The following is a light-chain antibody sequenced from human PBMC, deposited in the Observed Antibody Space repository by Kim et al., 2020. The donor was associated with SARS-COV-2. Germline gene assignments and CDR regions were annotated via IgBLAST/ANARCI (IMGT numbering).Light chain of an antibody. V-gene: IGLV1-40*01. CDR3: QSYGNTLSASV. Sequence: VPTRCSGSTARIGADFDVHRDRQLPGTAPQLLIFGHNNLPSGVPDRFSGSLSGTSASLVITGLQPEDEGDYDCQSYGNTLSASVFGGGTQLTVL. CDR2: GHN. CDR1: TARIGADFD. J-gene: IGLJ3*02.